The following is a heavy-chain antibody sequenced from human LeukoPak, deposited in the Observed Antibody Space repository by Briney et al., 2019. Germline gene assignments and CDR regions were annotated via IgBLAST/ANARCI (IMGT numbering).Heavy chain of an antibody. V-gene: IGHV4-39*07. D-gene: IGHD3-3*01. Sequence: SETLSLTCTVSGGSVSRSPYYWGWIRQPPGKGLEWIGSIYHSGSTYYNPSLKSRVTISVDTSKNQFSLKLSSVTAADTAVYYCARAFRGIFGVFEAFDIWGQGTMVTVSS. CDR3: ARAFRGIFGVFEAFDI. J-gene: IGHJ3*02. CDR1: GGSVSRSPYY. CDR2: IYHSGST.